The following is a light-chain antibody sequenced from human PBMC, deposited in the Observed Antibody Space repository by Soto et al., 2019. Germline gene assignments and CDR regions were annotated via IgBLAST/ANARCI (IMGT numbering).Light chain of an antibody. CDR2: DAS. V-gene: IGKV1-5*01. J-gene: IGKJ2*01. Sequence: DIQMTQSPSTLSASVGDRVTITCRASQSISNWLAWYQQRPGKAPKLLISDASSLQSGVPSRFSGSRSGTEFTLTISSLQADDFATYDCQQYETYSRTFGQGNKLEIK. CDR1: QSISNW. CDR3: QQYETYSRT.